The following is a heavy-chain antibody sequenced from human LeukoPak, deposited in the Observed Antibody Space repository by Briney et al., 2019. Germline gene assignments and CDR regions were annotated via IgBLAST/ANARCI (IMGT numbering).Heavy chain of an antibody. J-gene: IGHJ4*02. CDR2: ISYDGSNK. V-gene: IGHV3-30*04. CDR1: GFTFSSYA. CDR3: ARDSCSSTSCRERSFDY. Sequence: GGSLRLSCAASGFTFSSYAMHWVRQAPGKGLEWVAVISYDGSNKYYADSVKGRFTISRDNSKNTLYLQMNSLRAEDTAVYYCARDSCSSTSCRERSFDYWGQGTLVTVSS. D-gene: IGHD2-2*01.